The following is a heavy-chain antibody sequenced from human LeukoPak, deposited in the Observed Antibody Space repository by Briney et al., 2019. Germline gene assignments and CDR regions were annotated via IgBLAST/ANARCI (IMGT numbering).Heavy chain of an antibody. CDR2: INHSGST. J-gene: IGHJ4*02. CDR1: GGSFSGYY. Sequence: SETLSLTCAVYGGSFSGYYWSWIRQPPGKGLEWIGEINHSGSTNYNPSLKSRVTISVDTSKNQFSLKLSSVTAADTAVYYCARDESRDGYRFDYWGQGTLVTVSS. CDR3: ARDESRDGYRFDY. V-gene: IGHV4-34*01. D-gene: IGHD5-24*01.